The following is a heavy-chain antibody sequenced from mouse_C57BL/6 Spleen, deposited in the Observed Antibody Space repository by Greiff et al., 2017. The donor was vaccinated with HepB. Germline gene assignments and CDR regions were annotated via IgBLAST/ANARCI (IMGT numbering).Heavy chain of an antibody. V-gene: IGHV3-6*01. D-gene: IGHD3-3*01. J-gene: IGHJ3*01. CDR3: AREGDVFAY. CDR2: ISYDGSN. Sequence: ESGPGLVKPSQSLSLTCSVTGYSITSGYFWNWIRQFPGNKLEWMGYISYDGSNNYNPSLKNRISITRDTSKNQFFLKLNSVTTEDTATYYCAREGDVFAYWGQVTLVTVSA. CDR1: GYSITSGYF.